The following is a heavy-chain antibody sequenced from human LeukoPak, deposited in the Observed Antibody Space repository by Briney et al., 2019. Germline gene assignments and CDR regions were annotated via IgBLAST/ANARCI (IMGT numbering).Heavy chain of an antibody. D-gene: IGHD5-18*01. Sequence: SETLSLTCIVSGGSISSYYWSWIRQPPGKGLEWIGSIYYSGTTHYNPSLESRVTISVDTSKNQFSLKLASVTAADTAIYYCAKGAGGFSYYNWFDPWGQGTLVTVSS. V-gene: IGHV4-59*12. CDR2: IYYSGTT. CDR3: AKGAGGFSYYNWFDP. J-gene: IGHJ5*02. CDR1: GGSISSYY.